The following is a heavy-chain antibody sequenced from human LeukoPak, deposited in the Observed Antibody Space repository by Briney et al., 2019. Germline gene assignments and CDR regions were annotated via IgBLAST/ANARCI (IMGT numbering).Heavy chain of an antibody. V-gene: IGHV3-7*03. Sequence: SGGSLRLSCVASGFPFSSYWMTWVRQAPGKGLEWVASINYNGNVNYYVDSVKGRFTISRDNAKNSLYLQMSNLRAEDTAVYFCARGGGLDVWGQGATVTVSS. CDR3: ARGGGLDV. CDR2: INYNGNVN. J-gene: IGHJ6*02. CDR1: GFPFSSYW. D-gene: IGHD3-16*01.